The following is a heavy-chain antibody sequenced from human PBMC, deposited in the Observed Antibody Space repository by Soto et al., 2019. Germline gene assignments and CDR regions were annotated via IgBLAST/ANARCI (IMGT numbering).Heavy chain of an antibody. J-gene: IGHJ4*02. Sequence: QVQLVQSGAEVKKPGSSVKVSCKASGGSFGNSAINWVRQTPGQGLEWLGGFIPVYRTLNYAQKFQGRVTISVEESTGTAYMTLSSLASDDTAVYYCATGVIWIGYFTFDSWGQGTRVTVSS. V-gene: IGHV1-69*01. CDR3: ATGVIWIGYFTFDS. CDR1: GGSFGNSA. D-gene: IGHD3-3*01. CDR2: FIPVYRTL.